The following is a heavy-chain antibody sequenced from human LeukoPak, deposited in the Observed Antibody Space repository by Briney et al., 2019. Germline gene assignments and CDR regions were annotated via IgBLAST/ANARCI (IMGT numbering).Heavy chain of an antibody. CDR2: IIPIFGTA. V-gene: IGHV1-69*13. D-gene: IGHD4-17*01. CDR3: ARDEYYGDYYYYYGMDV. CDR1: GGTFSSYA. J-gene: IGHJ6*02. Sequence: WASVKVSCKASGGTFSSYAISWVRQAPGQGLEWMGGIIPIFGTANYAQKFQGRVTITADESTSTAYMELSSLRSEDTAVYYCARDEYYGDYYYYYGMDVWGQGTTVTVSS.